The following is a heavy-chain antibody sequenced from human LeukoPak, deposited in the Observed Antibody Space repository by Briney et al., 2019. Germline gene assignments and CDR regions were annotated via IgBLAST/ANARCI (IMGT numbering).Heavy chain of an antibody. Sequence: GGSLRLSCAASGFTFSSYSMNWVRQAPGKGLEWVSSISSSSSYIYYADSVKGRFTISRDNSKNTLYLQMNSLRAEDTAIYYCAKEGYYDRDFDYWGQGTLVTVSS. J-gene: IGHJ4*02. D-gene: IGHD3-22*01. CDR1: GFTFSSYS. CDR3: AKEGYYDRDFDY. CDR2: ISSSSSYI. V-gene: IGHV3-21*04.